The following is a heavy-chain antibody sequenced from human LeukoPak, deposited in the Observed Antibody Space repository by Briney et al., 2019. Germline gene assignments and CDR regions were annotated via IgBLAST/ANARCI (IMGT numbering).Heavy chain of an antibody. CDR1: GFTFDDYG. V-gene: IGHV3-20*04. CDR2: INWNGGST. CDR3: ARDFSDVWIAARSHAFDI. D-gene: IGHD6-6*01. Sequence: GGSLRLSCAASGFTFDDYGMSWVRQAPGKGLEWVSGINWNGGSTGYADSVKGRFTISRDNAKNSLYLQMNSLRAEDTALYYCARDFSDVWIAARSHAFDIWGQGTMVTVSS. J-gene: IGHJ3*02.